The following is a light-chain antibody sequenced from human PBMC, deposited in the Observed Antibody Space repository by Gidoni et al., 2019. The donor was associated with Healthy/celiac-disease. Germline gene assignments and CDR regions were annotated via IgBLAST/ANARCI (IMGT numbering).Light chain of an antibody. CDR2: AAS. J-gene: IGKJ1*01. V-gene: IGKV1-39*01. CDR1: QSISSY. CDR3: QQSYSTPGT. Sequence: IQMIVPPSSLSASVGDRVTITCRSSQSISSYLNWYQQKPGKAPKLLIYAASSMQSGVPSRFSGSGSGTDFTLTISSLQPEDFATYYGQQSYSTPGTFGQGTKVEIK.